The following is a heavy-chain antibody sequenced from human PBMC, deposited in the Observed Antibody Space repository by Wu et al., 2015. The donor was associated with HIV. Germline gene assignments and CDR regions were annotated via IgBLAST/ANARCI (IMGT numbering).Heavy chain of an antibody. CDR1: GYTFANFY. Sequence: QVQLVQSGPEVKKPGASVRVSCGTSGYTFANFYIHWLRQAPGQGLEWMAWINPSGGSTIYSENFEGRVTVTRDTSMKTVYMELDSLRSGDTAVYYCATRIGNMEAFNIWGQGTMVIVSS. V-gene: IGHV1-2*02. D-gene: IGHD3-3*02. J-gene: IGHJ3*02. CDR2: INPSGGST. CDR3: ATRIGNMEAFNI.